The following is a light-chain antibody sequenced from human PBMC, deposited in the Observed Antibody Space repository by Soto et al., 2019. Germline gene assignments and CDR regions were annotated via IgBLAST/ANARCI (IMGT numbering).Light chain of an antibody. CDR1: QSISSW. V-gene: IGKV1-5*01. CDR3: HYYSAVWT. CDR2: DAS. Sequence: DIQMTQSPYTLSASVGDRVTITCRASQSISSWLAWYQQKPGKAPKVLIYDASSLESGVPSRFSGSGSGTHFILTISSLQPDDFATYYCHYYSAVWTFGQGTKVDIK. J-gene: IGKJ1*01.